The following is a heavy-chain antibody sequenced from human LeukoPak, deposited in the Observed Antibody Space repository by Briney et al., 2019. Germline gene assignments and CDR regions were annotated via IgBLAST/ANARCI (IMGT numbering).Heavy chain of an antibody. V-gene: IGHV3-48*01. CDR3: ARGRYDSSGYSHY. J-gene: IGHJ4*02. CDR1: GFTFTSYS. D-gene: IGHD3-22*01. Sequence: GGSLRLSCAASGFTFTSYSMNWVRQAPGKGLEWVSYISSTSSTIYYVDSVKGRFTISSDNAKNSLYLQMNSLRAEDTAVYYCARGRYDSSGYSHYWGQGTLVTVSS. CDR2: ISSTSSTI.